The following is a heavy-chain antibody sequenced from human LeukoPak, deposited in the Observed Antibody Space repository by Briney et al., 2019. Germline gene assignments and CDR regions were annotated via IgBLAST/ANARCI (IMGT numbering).Heavy chain of an antibody. CDR1: GYTFTSYG. Sequence: GASVKVSCKASGYTFTSYGISWVRQAPGQGLEWMGWISAYNGNTNYAQKFQGRVTITADESTSTAYMELSSLRSEDTAVYYCARDHGESTVNLYYYYGMDVWGQGTTVTVSS. D-gene: IGHD4-11*01. J-gene: IGHJ6*02. CDR2: ISAYNGNT. V-gene: IGHV1-18*01. CDR3: ARDHGESTVNLYYYYGMDV.